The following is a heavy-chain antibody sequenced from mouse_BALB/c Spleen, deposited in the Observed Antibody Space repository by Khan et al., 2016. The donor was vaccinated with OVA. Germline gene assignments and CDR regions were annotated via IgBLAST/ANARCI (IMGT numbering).Heavy chain of an antibody. CDR1: GISITSGNYR. V-gene: IGHV3-5*02. CDR3: ARDYGSHDWYFDV. CDR2: IYYSGTV. J-gene: IGHJ1*01. D-gene: IGHD1-1*01. Sequence: EVQLLESGPGLVKPSQTVSLTCTVTGISITSGNYRWSWLRQFPGNKLEWIGNIYYSGTVTYNPSLTSRTTIPRDTSKHQFFLEMNSLTAEDAATYSCARDYGSHDWYFDVWGAGTSVTVSS.